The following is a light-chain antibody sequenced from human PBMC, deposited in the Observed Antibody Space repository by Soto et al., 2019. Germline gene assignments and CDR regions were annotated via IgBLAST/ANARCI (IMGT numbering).Light chain of an antibody. J-gene: IGLJ1*01. CDR3: SSYAASNNYV. Sequence: QSVLTQPPSASGSPGQSVTISCTGTSSDVGGYNYVSWYQQHPGKAPKLMIYEVSKRPSGVSDRFSGSKSGNTASLTVSGLQAEDEADYYCSSYAASNNYVFGTGTKVTVL. CDR1: SSDVGGYNY. V-gene: IGLV2-8*01. CDR2: EVS.